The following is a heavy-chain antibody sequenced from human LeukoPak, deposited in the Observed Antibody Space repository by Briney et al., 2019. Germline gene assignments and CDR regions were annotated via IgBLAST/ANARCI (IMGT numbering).Heavy chain of an antibody. J-gene: IGHJ4*02. CDR3: ARGDFSGGYLDY. D-gene: IGHD2-15*01. CDR1: GDSISSSNW. V-gene: IGHV4-4*02. CDR2: IYDSGRT. Sequence: PSGTLSLTCVVSGDSISSSNWWNWVRQPPGKGLEWIGEIYDSGRTNYNVSLKSRVTISVDKSKNQFSLKLSSVTAADTAVYYCARGDFSGGYLDYWGQGTLVTVSS.